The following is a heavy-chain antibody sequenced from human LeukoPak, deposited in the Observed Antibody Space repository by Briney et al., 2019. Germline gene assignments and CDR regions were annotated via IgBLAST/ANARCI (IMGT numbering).Heavy chain of an antibody. CDR1: GFTFSSYG. D-gene: IGHD6-13*01. CDR3: AKEADWGAAGTSVS. J-gene: IGHJ4*02. Sequence: GRSLRLSCAASGFTFSSYGMHWVRQAPGKGLEWVSAISGSGGSTYYADSVKGRFTISRDNSKNTLYLQMNSLRAEDTAVYYCAKEADWGAAGTSVSWGQGTLVTVSS. V-gene: IGHV3-23*01. CDR2: ISGSGGST.